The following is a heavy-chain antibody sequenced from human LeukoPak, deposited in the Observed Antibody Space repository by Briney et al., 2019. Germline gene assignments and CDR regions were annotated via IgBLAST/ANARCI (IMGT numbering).Heavy chain of an antibody. D-gene: IGHD6-13*01. J-gene: IGHJ6*03. CDR1: GGSFSGYY. CDR2: INHSGST. Sequence: PSETLSLTCAVYGGSFSGYYWSWIRQPPGKGLEWIGEINHSGSTNYNPSLKSRVTISVDTSKNQFSLKLSSVTAADTAVYYCARVIAAAGTRYYMDVWGKGTTVTVSS. V-gene: IGHV4-34*01. CDR3: ARVIAAAGTRYYMDV.